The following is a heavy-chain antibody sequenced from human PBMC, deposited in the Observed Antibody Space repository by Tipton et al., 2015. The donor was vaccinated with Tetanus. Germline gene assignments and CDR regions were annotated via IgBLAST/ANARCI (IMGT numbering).Heavy chain of an antibody. CDR2: INPSGGRT. D-gene: IGHD3-3*01. CDR3: XSWSQVESFDI. J-gene: IGHJ3*02. V-gene: IGHV1-46*01. Sequence: QSGPEVKKPGASVNVSCKASGYTFTSYFMQWVRQAPGQGLEWMGIINPSGGRTNYVQKFQGRLTMTRDKSTSTVYMELSSLRSEDTAVYYCXSWSQVESFDIWXXGTMVTVSS. CDR1: GYTFTSYF.